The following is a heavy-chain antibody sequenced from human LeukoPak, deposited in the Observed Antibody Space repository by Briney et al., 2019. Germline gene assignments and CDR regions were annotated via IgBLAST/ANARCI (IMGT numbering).Heavy chain of an antibody. CDR3: ARVGEHLDLWRIDY. CDR2: TYHSGST. D-gene: IGHD1/OR15-1a*01. V-gene: IGHV4-38-2*02. J-gene: IGHJ4*02. Sequence: PSETLSLTCTVSGYSISSGYYWGWIRQPPGKGLEWIGSTYHSGSTYYNPSLKSRVTISVDTSKNQFSLKLSSVTAADTAVYYCARVGEHLDLWRIDYWGQGTLVTVSS. CDR1: GYSISSGYY.